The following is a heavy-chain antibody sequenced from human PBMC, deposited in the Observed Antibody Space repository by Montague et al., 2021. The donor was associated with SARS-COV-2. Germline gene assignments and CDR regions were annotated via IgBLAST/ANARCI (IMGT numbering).Heavy chain of an antibody. CDR3: ARGVDTGVVTVTGGFDS. D-gene: IGHD5-18*01. J-gene: IGHJ4*02. Sequence: TLSLTYTVSGGSISRGYYYWSWIRLPAGKGLEWIGRIYRSGXPXYXXXXEXRVVLSVDTSRNQFSMKMTSVTAADTAMYYCARGVDTGVVTVTGGFDSWGQGTLVIVSS. V-gene: IGHV4-61*02. CDR1: GGSISRGYYY. CDR2: IYRSGXP.